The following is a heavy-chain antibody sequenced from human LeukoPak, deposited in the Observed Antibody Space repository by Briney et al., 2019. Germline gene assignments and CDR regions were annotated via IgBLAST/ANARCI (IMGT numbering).Heavy chain of an antibody. J-gene: IGHJ6*03. CDR3: TRAAGRGYYYYYMDV. CDR1: GFTFGDYA. Sequence: GGSLRLSCTASGFTFGDYAMSWFRQAPGKGLEWVGFIRSKAYGGTTEYAASVKGRFTISRDDSKSIAYLQMNSLKTEDTAVYYCTRAAGRGYYYYYMDVWGKGTTVTVSS. D-gene: IGHD6-13*01. CDR2: IRSKAYGGTT. V-gene: IGHV3-49*03.